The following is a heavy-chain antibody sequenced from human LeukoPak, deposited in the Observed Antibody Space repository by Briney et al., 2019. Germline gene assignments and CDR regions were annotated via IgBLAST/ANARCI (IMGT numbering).Heavy chain of an antibody. CDR2: INPSGGST. J-gene: IGHJ4*02. CDR3: LTTQRNNFDY. Sequence: ASVKVSCKASGYTFTSYYMRWVRQAPGQGLEWMGIINPSGGSTTYAQKFQGRVTMTRDTSTSTVYVELSSLRSDDTAVYYCLTTQRNNFDYWGQGTLVTVSS. CDR1: GYTFTSYY. V-gene: IGHV1-46*01. D-gene: IGHD4-11*01.